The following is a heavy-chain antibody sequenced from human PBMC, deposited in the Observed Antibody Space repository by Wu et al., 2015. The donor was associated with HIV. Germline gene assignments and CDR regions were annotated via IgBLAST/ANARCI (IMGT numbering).Heavy chain of an antibody. CDR2: INPNSDVT. V-gene: IGHV1-2*02. J-gene: IGHJ4*02. CDR1: GYTFTGYY. CDR3: ATYGPGYNWMYK. D-gene: IGHD1-20*01. Sequence: QVQLVQTGAEVESPGASVKVSCKTSGYTFTGYYMNWVRQAPGQGLEWLGWINPNSDVTNFAPKLQGRVTMTRDTSISTAYMELSSLRSDDTAVYYCATYGPGYNWMYKWGQGTLVTVSS.